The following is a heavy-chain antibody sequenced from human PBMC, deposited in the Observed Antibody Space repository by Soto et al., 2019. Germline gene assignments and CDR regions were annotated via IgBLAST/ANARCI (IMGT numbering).Heavy chain of an antibody. J-gene: IGHJ6*02. Sequence: QVQLVESGGGVVQPGRSLRLSCAASGFTFSSYGMHWVRQAPGKGLEWVAVISHDGSNKYYADSVKGRFTISRDNSKNTLYLQMNSLRAEDTAVYHCAKELFDRTDVWGQGTTVTVSS. CDR3: AKELFDRTDV. V-gene: IGHV3-30*18. CDR2: ISHDGSNK. CDR1: GFTFSSYG.